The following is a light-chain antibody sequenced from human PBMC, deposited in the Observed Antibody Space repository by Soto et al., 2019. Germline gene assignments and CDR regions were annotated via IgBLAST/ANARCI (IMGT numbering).Light chain of an antibody. CDR2: WAS. CDR3: QQDNLTRPWT. CDR1: QSVLYSSNNKNY. J-gene: IGKJ1*01. Sequence: DIVLTQSPDSLAVSLGERATINCKCSQSVLYSSNNKNYLAWYQQKTGQPPKLLIYWASTRESGVPDRFSGSGSVTDFTLNISSLQAEDVAVYYCQQDNLTRPWTFVQGPKGEI. V-gene: IGKV4-1*01.